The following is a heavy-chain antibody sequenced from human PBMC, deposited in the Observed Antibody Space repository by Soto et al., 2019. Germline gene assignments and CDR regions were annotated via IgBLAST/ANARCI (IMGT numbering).Heavy chain of an antibody. V-gene: IGHV3-23*01. CDR2: ISGSGGST. J-gene: IGHJ4*02. Sequence: PGGALRISWEGYGVNFSGYGMSWVRQAPGKGLEWVSAISGSGGSTYYADSVKGRFTISRDNSKNTLYLQMNSLRAEDTAVYYCAKDIGAITMIVVVIPKYFDYWGQGTLVTVSS. D-gene: IGHD3-22*01. CDR1: GVNFSGYG. CDR3: AKDIGAITMIVVVIPKYFDY.